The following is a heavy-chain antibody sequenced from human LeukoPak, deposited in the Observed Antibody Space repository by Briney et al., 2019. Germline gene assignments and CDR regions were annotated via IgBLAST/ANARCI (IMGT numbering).Heavy chain of an antibody. Sequence: SETLSLTCTVSGGSISSYYWSWIRQPPGKGLEWIGYIYYSGSTNYNPSLKSRVTISVDTSKNQFSLKLSSVTAADTAVYYCARLDYYYYYMDVWGKGTTVTTSS. V-gene: IGHV4-59*01. D-gene: IGHD2-2*03. J-gene: IGHJ6*03. CDR1: GGSISSYY. CDR3: ARLDYYYYYMDV. CDR2: IYYSGST.